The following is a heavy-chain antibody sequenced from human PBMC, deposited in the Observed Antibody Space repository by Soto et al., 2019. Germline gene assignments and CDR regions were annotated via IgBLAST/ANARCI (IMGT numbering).Heavy chain of an antibody. D-gene: IGHD1-26*01. J-gene: IGHJ4*02. Sequence: PGGSLRLSCAASGITLSSYAMSWVRQAPGKGPEWVSGISASGGSTSYADSVKGRFTISRDNSKNTLYLQMNSLRADDTAVYHCAKRQNSGTYRFYFDYWGQGALVTVYS. CDR2: ISASGGST. CDR1: GITLSSYA. CDR3: AKRQNSGTYRFYFDY. V-gene: IGHV3-23*01.